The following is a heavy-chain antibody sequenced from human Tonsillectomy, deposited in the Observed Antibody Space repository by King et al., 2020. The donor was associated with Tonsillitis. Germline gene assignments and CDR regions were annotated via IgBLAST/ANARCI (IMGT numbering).Heavy chain of an antibody. V-gene: IGHV3-15*01. CDR3: ITDFATYYYDSSGYGGADY. CDR2: IKSKTDGGTT. J-gene: IGHJ4*02. D-gene: IGHD3-22*01. CDR1: GFTFSNAW. Sequence: VQLVESGGGLVKPGGSLRLSCAASGFTFSNAWMSWVRQAPGKGLEWVGRIKSKTDGGTTDYAAPVKGRFTISRDDSKNTLYLQMNSLKTEDTAVYYCITDFATYYYDSSGYGGADYWGQGTLVTVSS.